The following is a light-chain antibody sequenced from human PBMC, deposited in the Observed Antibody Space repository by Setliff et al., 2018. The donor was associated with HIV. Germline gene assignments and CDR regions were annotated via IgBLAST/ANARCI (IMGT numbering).Light chain of an antibody. CDR3: CSYAGSNICVV. V-gene: IGLV2-23*02. Sequence: QSVLAQPPSVSGSPGQSIIISCTGTTSDIGSYNRVSWYQQRPGTAPKLIIYEVNKRPSGVSNRFSGSKSGTTASLAISGLQADDEADYYCCSYAGSNICVVFGTGTKVTVL. CDR1: TSDIGSYNR. J-gene: IGLJ1*01. CDR2: EVN.